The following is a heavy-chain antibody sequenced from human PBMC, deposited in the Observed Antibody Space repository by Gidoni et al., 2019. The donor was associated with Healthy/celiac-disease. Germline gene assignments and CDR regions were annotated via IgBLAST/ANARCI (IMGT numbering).Heavy chain of an antibody. CDR1: GFTFSSYA. Sequence: EVQLLESGGGLVQPGGSLRLSCAASGFTFSSYAMSWVRQAPGKGLEWVSAISGSGGSTYYADSVKGRFTISRDNSKNTLYLQRNSLRAEDTAVYYCAKDLREGDYYDSSGYYWLDYWGQGTLVTVSS. V-gene: IGHV3-23*01. J-gene: IGHJ4*02. CDR2: ISGSGGST. CDR3: AKDLREGDYYDSSGYYWLDY. D-gene: IGHD3-22*01.